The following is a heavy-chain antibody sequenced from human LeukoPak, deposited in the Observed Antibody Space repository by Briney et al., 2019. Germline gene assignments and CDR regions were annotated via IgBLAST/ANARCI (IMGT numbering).Heavy chain of an antibody. CDR2: IYSGGST. V-gene: IGHV3-53*01. CDR3: AKDLSTAVKIFYSDH. J-gene: IGHJ4*02. D-gene: IGHD4-17*01. CDR1: GFPVSSNY. Sequence: GGSLRLSCAASGFPVSSNYMSWVRQAPGKGLEWVSVIYSGGSTYYADSVKGRFTISRDNSKNTLYLQMNSLRAEDTAVYCCAKDLSTAVKIFYSDHWGQGTLVTVSS.